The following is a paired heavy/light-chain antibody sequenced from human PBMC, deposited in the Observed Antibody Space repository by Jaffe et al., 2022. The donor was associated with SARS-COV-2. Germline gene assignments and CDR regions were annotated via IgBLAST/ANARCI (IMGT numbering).Light chain of an antibody. J-gene: IGKJ2*01. CDR2: RVS. Sequence: DIVMTQTPLSSPVTLGQTASISCRSSQSLLNSDGNTYLNWLQQRPGQPPRLLIYRVSNRVSGVPDRFSGSGAGTDFTLKISRVEAEDVGLYYCVQATHSPHTFGQGTYLEIK. V-gene: IGKV2-24*01. CDR3: VQATHSPHT. CDR1: QSLLNSDGNTY.
Heavy chain of an antibody. J-gene: IGHJ4*02. CDR3: VAGLGISDYDW. V-gene: IGHV3-15*01. D-gene: IGHD3-16*01. Sequence: EVQVVESGGDLAKPGGSLRLSCAASGFTFSNAWMAWVRQAPGRGLEWVGRIKREIEGETTEYGSPVKGRFTISRDDSQNTLYLQMNSLKTEDTAVYHCVAGLGISDYDWWGQGTLVTVSS. CDR2: IKREIEGETT. CDR1: GFTFSNAW.